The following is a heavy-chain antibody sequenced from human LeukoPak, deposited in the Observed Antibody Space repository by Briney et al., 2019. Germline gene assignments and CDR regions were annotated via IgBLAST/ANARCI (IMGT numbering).Heavy chain of an antibody. Sequence: SETLSLTCAVSGDSISSSNWWSWVRQPPGKGLEWIGQIYHSGSTNYNPSLKSRVTISLDKSKNQFSLDLTSVTAADTAVYYCARSFRYSGYDYYFDPWGQGTLVTVSS. D-gene: IGHD5-12*01. V-gene: IGHV4-4*02. CDR2: IYHSGST. CDR1: GDSISSSNW. CDR3: ARSFRYSGYDYYFDP. J-gene: IGHJ5*02.